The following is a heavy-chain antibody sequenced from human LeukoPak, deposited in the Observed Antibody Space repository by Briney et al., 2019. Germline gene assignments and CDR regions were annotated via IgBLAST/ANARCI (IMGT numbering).Heavy chain of an antibody. J-gene: IGHJ4*02. CDR3: ARVAHCSSTTCYQGIFDY. CDR1: GGSISSYY. D-gene: IGHD2-2*01. Sequence: SETLSLTCTVSGGSISSYYWSWIRQPPGKGLEWIGYIYYSGSTNYNPSLRSRVTISLDTSKNQFSLKLSSVTAADTAVYYCARVAHCSSTTCYQGIFDYWGQGTLVTVSS. CDR2: IYYSGST. V-gene: IGHV4-59*01.